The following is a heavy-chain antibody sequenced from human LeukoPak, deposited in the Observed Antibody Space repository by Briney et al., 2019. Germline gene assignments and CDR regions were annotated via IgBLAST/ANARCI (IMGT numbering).Heavy chain of an antibody. CDR1: GFTFSIYA. Sequence: GGSLRLSCVASGFTFSIYAMSWVRQAPGKGLDWVSTIIGSGGNTYYAGSVKGRFTISRDNSKNTLYLQMNSLRAEDTAVYYCARDQNGSGRWYWGQGTLVTVSS. D-gene: IGHD3-10*01. CDR2: IIGSGGNT. V-gene: IGHV3-23*01. J-gene: IGHJ4*02. CDR3: ARDQNGSGRWY.